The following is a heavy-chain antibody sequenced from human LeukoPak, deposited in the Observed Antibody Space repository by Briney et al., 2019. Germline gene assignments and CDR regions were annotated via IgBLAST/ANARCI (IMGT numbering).Heavy chain of an antibody. D-gene: IGHD6-13*01. J-gene: IGHJ4*02. Sequence: KASETLSLTCTVSGGSISSSSYYWGWIRQPPGKGLEWIGSIYYSGSTYYNPSLKSRVTISVDTSKNQFSLKLSSVTAADTAVYYCARHITGYSSSGGGVDYWGQGTLVTVSS. CDR3: ARHITGYSSSGGGVDY. CDR1: GGSISSSSYY. CDR2: IYYSGST. V-gene: IGHV4-39*01.